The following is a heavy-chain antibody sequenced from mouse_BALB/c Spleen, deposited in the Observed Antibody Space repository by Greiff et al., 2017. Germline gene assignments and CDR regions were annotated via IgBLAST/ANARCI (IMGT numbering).Heavy chain of an antibody. D-gene: IGHD1-1*01. CDR1: GFSLTGYG. J-gene: IGHJ4*01. Sequence: QVQLKESGPGLVAPSQSLSITCTVSGFSLTGYGVNWVRQPPGKGLEWLGMIWGDGSTDYNSALKSSLSISKDNSKSQVSLKMHSLQTDDTARYYCARDSSYYAMDYWGQGTSVTVSA. CDR3: ARDSSYYAMDY. V-gene: IGHV2-6-7*01. CDR2: IWGDGST.